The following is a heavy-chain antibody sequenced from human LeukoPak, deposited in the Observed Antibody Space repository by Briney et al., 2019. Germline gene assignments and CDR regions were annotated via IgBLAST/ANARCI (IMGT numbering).Heavy chain of an antibody. J-gene: IGHJ3*02. D-gene: IGHD2-15*01. V-gene: IGHV1-8*01. CDR2: MNPNSGNT. CDR1: GYTFTSYD. CDR3: ARVTRYCSGGSCDHDAFDI. Sequence: ASVKVSCKASGYTFTSYDINWVRRATGQGLEWMGWMNPNSGNTGYAQKFQGRVTMTRNTSISTAYMELSSLRSEDTAVYYCARVTRYCSGGSCDHDAFDIWGQGTMVTVSS.